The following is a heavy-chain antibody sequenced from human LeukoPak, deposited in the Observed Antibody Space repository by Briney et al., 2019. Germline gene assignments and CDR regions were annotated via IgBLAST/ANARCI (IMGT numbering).Heavy chain of an antibody. D-gene: IGHD2-15*01. CDR2: IYPGDSTT. CDR3: ARHTPGVLDH. CDR1: GYSFTTYW. J-gene: IGHJ4*02. V-gene: IGHV5-51*01. Sequence: GESLKISCQGSGYSFTTYWIGWVRQMPGKSLEWLGIIYPGDSTTIYSPSFQGQVTISVDKSTTTAYPQWSSLMASDTAMYYCARHTPGVLDHWGQGTQVIVSS.